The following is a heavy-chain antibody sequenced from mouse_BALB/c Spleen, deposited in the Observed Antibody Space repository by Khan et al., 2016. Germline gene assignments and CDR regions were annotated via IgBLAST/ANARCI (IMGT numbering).Heavy chain of an antibody. CDR2: ISYSGST. J-gene: IGHJ2*01. V-gene: IGHV3-8*02. CDR1: GDSITSGY. CDR3: ARYDGYYFDY. D-gene: IGHD2-3*01. Sequence: EVKLEVSGPSLVKPSQTLSLTCSVTGDSITSGYWNWIRKFPGNKLEYMGYISYSGSTYYTPSLKSRLTITRDTSKNQYYLQLNSVTTEDTATYYCARYDGYYFDYWGPGTTLTVSS.